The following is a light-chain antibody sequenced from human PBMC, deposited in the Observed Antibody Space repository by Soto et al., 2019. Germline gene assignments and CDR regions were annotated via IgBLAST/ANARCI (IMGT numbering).Light chain of an antibody. CDR1: QGISNY. CDR2: DAS. CDR3: QQYENLPT. J-gene: IGKJ5*01. Sequence: DIQLTQSPPFLSASVGDRVTITCRASQGISNYLAWYQQKPGRAPKLLIYDASNLEAGVPSRFRGSGSGTDFTFTISRLQPEDIATYYCQQYENLPTFGQGTRLEIK. V-gene: IGKV1-33*01.